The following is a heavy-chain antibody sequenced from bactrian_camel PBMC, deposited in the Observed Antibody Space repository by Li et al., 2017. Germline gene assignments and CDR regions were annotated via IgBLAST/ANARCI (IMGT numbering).Heavy chain of an antibody. D-gene: IGHD6*01. CDR2: IAGEGFT. CDR3: AADSSPLARRCRLVRDDYNS. J-gene: IGHJ4*01. Sequence: VQLVESGGGSVQAGGSLRLSCTASGITYSIKGMAWFRQTPGKEREGVAVIAGEGFTTYADSVKGRFTISKDSAKNTLYLQMNDLRPEDTAMYYCAADSSPLARRCRLVRDDYNSWGQGTQVTVS. V-gene: IGHV3S53*01. CDR1: GITYSIKG.